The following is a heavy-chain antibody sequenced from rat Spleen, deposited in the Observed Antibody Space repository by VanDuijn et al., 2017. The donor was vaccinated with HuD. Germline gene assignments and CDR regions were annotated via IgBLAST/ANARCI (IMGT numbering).Heavy chain of an antibody. CDR3: TGAGYLRDWYFDF. Sequence: EVQLVETGGTLVQPGRSLKLSCVASGFTFSSYWMYWIRQAPGKGLERVASINTDGGRTFYSDSVKGRFTISRDNAENTVYLQMNSLRSEDTATYYCTGAGYLRDWYFDFWGPGTMVTVSS. CDR2: INTDGGRT. J-gene: IGHJ1*01. D-gene: IGHD2-2*01. CDR1: GFTFSSYW. V-gene: IGHV5-58*01.